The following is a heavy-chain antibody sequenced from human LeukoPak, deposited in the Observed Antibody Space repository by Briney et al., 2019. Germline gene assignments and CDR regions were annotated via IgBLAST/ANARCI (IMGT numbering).Heavy chain of an antibody. CDR2: INPNSGGT. CDR1: GYTFTGYY. V-gene: IGHV1-2*02. Sequence: ASVKVSCKASGYTFTGYYMHWVRQAPGQGLEWMGWINPNSGGTNYAQKFQGRVTMTRDTSISTAYMELSRLRSDDTAVYYCARDISGSYSADWFDTWGQGTLVTVSS. D-gene: IGHD1-26*01. J-gene: IGHJ5*02. CDR3: ARDISGSYSADWFDT.